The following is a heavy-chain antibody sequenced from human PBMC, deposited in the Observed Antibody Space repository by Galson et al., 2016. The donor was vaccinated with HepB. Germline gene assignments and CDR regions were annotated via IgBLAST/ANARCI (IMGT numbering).Heavy chain of an antibody. Sequence: SLRLSCAASGFTFSSYAMSWVRQAPGKGLEWVSSISGSRGNTYYADFVKGRFTISRDNSKNTVYLQMSSLRVDDTAVYYCAKVGWREYDGYWGQGTLVTVAS. CDR1: GFTFSSYA. V-gene: IGHV3-23*01. CDR2: ISGSRGNT. CDR3: AKVGWREYDGY. D-gene: IGHD3-10*01. J-gene: IGHJ4*02.